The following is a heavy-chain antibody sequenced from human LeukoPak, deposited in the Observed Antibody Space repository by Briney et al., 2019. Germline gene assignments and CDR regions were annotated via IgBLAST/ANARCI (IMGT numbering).Heavy chain of an antibody. CDR3: TRGGLEDGDYIFDY. CDR2: IRSKAYGGTT. D-gene: IGHD4-17*01. Sequence: QAGGSLRLSCTASGFTFSDFAMNGVRQAPGKGLEWVGFIRSKAYGGTTEYAAPVKGRFTISRDDSKSIAYLQMISLKSEDAAVYYCTRGGLEDGDYIFDYWGQGTRVTVSS. CDR1: GFTFSDFA. V-gene: IGHV3-49*04. J-gene: IGHJ4*02.